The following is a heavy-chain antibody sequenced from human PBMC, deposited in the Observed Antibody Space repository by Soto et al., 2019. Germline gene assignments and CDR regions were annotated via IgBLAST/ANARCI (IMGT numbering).Heavy chain of an antibody. CDR1: GGSISSYY. D-gene: IGHD3-16*02. CDR2: IYYSGST. CDR3: ARHYRRAMPHAFDI. V-gene: IGHV4-59*08. J-gene: IGHJ3*02. Sequence: SETLSLTCTVSGGSISSYYWSWIRQPPGKGLEWIGYIYYSGSTNYNPSLKSRVTISVDTAKNQFSLKLSSVTAADTAVYYCARHYRRAMPHAFDIWGQGTMVTVSS.